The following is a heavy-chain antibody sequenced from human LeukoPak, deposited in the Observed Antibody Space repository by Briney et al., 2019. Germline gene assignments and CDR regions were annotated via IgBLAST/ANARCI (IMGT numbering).Heavy chain of an antibody. CDR3: VGHSSDYRLGRFDI. Sequence: PSETLSLTCTVSGGSISSSSYYWGWIRQPPGTGLEWIGSFYYSGSTHYNPSLRSRGTISVDTSKNQLSLKLNSVTAADTAVYFCVGHSSDYRLGRFDIWGRGTMVTVSS. V-gene: IGHV4-39*01. CDR2: FYYSGST. J-gene: IGHJ3*02. D-gene: IGHD3-22*01. CDR1: GGSISSSSYY.